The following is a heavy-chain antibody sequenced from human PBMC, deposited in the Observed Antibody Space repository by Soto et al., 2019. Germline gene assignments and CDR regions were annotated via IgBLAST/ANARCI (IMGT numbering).Heavy chain of an antibody. V-gene: IGHV1-2*02. CDR2: INPNSGGT. D-gene: IGHD6-19*01. CDR3: ATEIAVAGTSINWFDP. CDR1: GYTFTGYY. Sequence: QVQLVQSGAEVKKPGASVKVSCKASGYTFTGYYMHWVRQAPGQGLEWMGWINPNSGGTNYAQKFQGRVTMTRDTSISTAYMELSRLRSDDTAVHYCATEIAVAGTSINWFDPWGQGTLVTVSS. J-gene: IGHJ5*02.